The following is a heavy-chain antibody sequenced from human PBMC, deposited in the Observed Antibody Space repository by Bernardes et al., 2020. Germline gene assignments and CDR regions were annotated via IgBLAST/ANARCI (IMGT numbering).Heavy chain of an antibody. CDR3: TRLDESGYERRAFDI. D-gene: IGHD5-12*01. CDR2: IRSRADSYAT. V-gene: IGHV3-73*01. Sequence: GGSLRLSCAASGSTFSDSAIHWVRQASGKGLEWVGRIRSRADSYATAYAASVNGRFTVSRDDSKNTAYLQMNGLKTEDTAVYYCTRLDESGYERRAFDIWGQGTMVTVSS. CDR1: GSTFSDSA. J-gene: IGHJ3*02.